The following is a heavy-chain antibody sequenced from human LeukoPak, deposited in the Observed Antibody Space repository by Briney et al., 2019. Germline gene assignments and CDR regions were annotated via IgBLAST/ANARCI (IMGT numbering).Heavy chain of an antibody. J-gene: IGHJ4*02. CDR3: TREPGGDSPFVY. CDR2: IRSKAYGGTT. CDR1: GFTFGDYV. Sequence: AGGSLRLSCTASGFTFGDYVMSWFRQAPGKGLEWVGFIRSKAYGGTTEYAASVKGRFTISRDDSKSIAYLQMNSLKTEDTAVYYCTREPGGDSPFVYWGQGTLVTVSS. V-gene: IGHV3-49*03. D-gene: IGHD2-21*02.